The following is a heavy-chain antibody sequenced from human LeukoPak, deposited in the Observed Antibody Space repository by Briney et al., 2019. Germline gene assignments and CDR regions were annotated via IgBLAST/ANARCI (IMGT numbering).Heavy chain of an antibody. CDR2: IYYSGST. V-gene: IGHV4-31*03. Sequence: PSQTLSLTCTVSGGSISSGGYYWSWIRQHPGKGLGWIGYIYYSGSTYYNPSLKSRVTISVDTSKNQFSLKLSSVTAADTAVYYCARETYYYDSSGYYRTDAFDIWGQGTMVTVSS. D-gene: IGHD3-22*01. CDR3: ARETYYYDSSGYYRTDAFDI. CDR1: GGSISSGGYY. J-gene: IGHJ3*02.